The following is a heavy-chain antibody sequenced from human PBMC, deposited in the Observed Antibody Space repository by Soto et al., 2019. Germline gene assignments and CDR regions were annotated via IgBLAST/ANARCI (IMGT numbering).Heavy chain of an antibody. CDR2: VWYDGSNK. CDR3: ARDDTGDYYGLDV. D-gene: IGHD3-10*01. CDR1: GFTFSNFG. V-gene: IGHV3-33*01. J-gene: IGHJ6*02. Sequence: QVQLVESGGGVVQPGRSLRLSCAASGFTFSNFGMYWVRQAPGKGLEWVAVVWYDGSNKYYADSVKGRFTISRDKSKNTVYLQMNSLRAEDTAVYYCARDDTGDYYGLDVWGQGTTVTVAS.